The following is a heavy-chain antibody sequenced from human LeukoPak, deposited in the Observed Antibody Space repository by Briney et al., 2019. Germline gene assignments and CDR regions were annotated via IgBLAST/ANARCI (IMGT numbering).Heavy chain of an antibody. D-gene: IGHD3-3*01. CDR2: IYYSGST. V-gene: IGHV4-59*01. Sequence: PSETLSLTRTVSGGSISSYYWSWIRQPPGKGLEWIGYIYYSGSTNYNPSLKSRVTISVDTSKNQFSLKLSSVTAADTAVYYCARRKIPYYGFWSGPPTYYYYGMDVWGQGTTVTVS. J-gene: IGHJ6*02. CDR3: ARRKIPYYGFWSGPPTYYYYGMDV. CDR1: GGSISSYY.